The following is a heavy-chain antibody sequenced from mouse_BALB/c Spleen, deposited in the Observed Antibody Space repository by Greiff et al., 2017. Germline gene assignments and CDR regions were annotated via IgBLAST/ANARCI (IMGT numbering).Heavy chain of an antibody. CDR1: GFSLTSYG. CDR2: IWAGGST. CDR3: ARKLGNMDY. D-gene: IGHD3-3*01. Sequence: QVQLKESGPGLVAPSQSLSITCTVSGFSLTSYGVHWVRQPPGKGLEWLGVIWAGGSTNYNSALMSRLSISKDNSKSQVFLKMNSLQTDDTAMYYCARKLGNMDYWGQGTSVTVSS. V-gene: IGHV2-9*02. J-gene: IGHJ4*01.